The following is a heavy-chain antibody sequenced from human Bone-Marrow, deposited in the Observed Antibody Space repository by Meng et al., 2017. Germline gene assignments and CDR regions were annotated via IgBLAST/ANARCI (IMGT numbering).Heavy chain of an antibody. CDR2: IDPKRGET. CDR3: VRDENISLGKLFGAY. Sequence: ASVMVSCKPSGYNFSDYWIHWVRQAPGQGLEWVGRIDPKRGETQYGQKFQGRVSMTGDTSISTAYVELSSLRSDDTAVYYCVRDENISLGKLFGAYWGQGNMVNVAS. J-gene: IGHJ4*02. D-gene: IGHD2-21*01. V-gene: IGHV1-2*06. CDR1: GYNFSDYW.